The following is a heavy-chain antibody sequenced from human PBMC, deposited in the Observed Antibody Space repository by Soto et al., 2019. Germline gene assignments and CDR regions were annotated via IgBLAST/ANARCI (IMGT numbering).Heavy chain of an antibody. J-gene: IGHJ5*02. V-gene: IGHV3-64*01. Sequence: GLEYVSAISSNGGSTYYANSVKGRFTISRDNSKNTLYLQMGSLRAEDMAVYYXXXXXXXXXXXXXXXXPWGQGTLVTVSS. CDR3: XXXXXXXXXXXXXXXP. CDR2: ISSNGGST.